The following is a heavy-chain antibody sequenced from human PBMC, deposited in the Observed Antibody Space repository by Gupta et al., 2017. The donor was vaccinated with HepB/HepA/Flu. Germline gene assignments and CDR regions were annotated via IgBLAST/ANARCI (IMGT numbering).Heavy chain of an antibody. V-gene: IGHV4-34*01. D-gene: IGHD3-10*01. CDR1: GGSFINYY. CDR2: INHSGST. CDR3: ARGAYDDGSGVLSPFDF. Sequence: QVQLQQWGAGLLKPSETLSLTCAVYGGSFINYYWSWIRQTPGKGLEWIGEINHSGSTNYNPYRKMRVTISVVTSKSQVSLTRSSATAAETAIDYCARGAYDDGSGVLSPFDFGGQGTLITVSS. J-gene: IGHJ4*02.